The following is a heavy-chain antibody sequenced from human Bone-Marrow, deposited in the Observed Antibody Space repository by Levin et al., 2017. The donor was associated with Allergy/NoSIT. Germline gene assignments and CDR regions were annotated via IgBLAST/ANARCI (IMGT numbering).Heavy chain of an antibody. V-gene: IGHV1-69*01. D-gene: IGHD3-10*01. CDR2: IIPMFATT. CDR3: ARDALGVETLDFDY. J-gene: IGHJ4*02. Sequence: PGESLKISCKISGDTFRRHGISWVRQAPGQGLEWMGGIIPMFATTGLAQKFQERLTITADESSTTAYMELRGLTSEDTAKYYCARDALGVETLDFDYWGQGTLVTVSS. CDR1: GDTFRRHG.